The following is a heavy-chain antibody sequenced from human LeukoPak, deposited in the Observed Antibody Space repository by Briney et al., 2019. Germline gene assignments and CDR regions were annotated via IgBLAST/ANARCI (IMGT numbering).Heavy chain of an antibody. CDR2: INPYSGAT. CDR1: GYTFTGYY. CDR3: ARANGGGAYYPFDH. V-gene: IGHV1-2*02. J-gene: IGHJ4*02. Sequence: GASVKVSCKASGYTFTGYYIHWLRQAPGQGLEWMGWINPYSGATDSAQTFQGRVTVARDTSTTTAYMELNRLTSDDTAVYYCARANGGGAYYPFDHWGQGTLVAVSS. D-gene: IGHD2-21*02.